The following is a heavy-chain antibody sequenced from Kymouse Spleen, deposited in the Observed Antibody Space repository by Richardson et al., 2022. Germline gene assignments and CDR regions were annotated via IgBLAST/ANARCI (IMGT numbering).Heavy chain of an antibody. V-gene: IGHV3-33*01. CDR1: GFTFSSYG. D-gene: IGHD6-13*01. J-gene: IGHJ2*01. CDR2: IWYDGSNK. CDR3: ARDAGYSSSWSENFDL. Sequence: QVQLVESGGGVVQPGRSLRLSCAASGFTFSSYGMHWVRQAPGKGLEWVAVIWYDGSNKYYADSVKGRFTISRDNSKNTLYLQMNSLRAEDTAVYYCARDAGYSSSWSENFDLWGRGTLVTVSS.